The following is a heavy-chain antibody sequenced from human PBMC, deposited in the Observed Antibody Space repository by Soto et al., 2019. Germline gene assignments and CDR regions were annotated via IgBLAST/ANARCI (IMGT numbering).Heavy chain of an antibody. CDR2: IYYSGST. J-gene: IGHJ4*02. CDR1: GGSISSGGYY. CDR3: ERVEEASSSWFFDY. D-gene: IGHD6-13*01. Sequence: QVQLQESGPGLVKPSQTLSLTCTVSGGSISSGGYYWSWIRQHPGKGLEWIGYIYYSGSTYYNPSLKRRVTISVHTSKNQFSLELSSVTAADTAVYYCERVEEASSSWFFDYWGQGTLVTVSS. V-gene: IGHV4-31*03.